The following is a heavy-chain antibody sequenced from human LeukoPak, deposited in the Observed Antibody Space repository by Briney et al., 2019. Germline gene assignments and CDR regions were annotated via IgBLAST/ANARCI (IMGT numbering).Heavy chain of an antibody. V-gene: IGHV1-69*13. J-gene: IGHJ4*02. Sequence: SVKVSCKASGGTFNSYAINWVRQAPGQGREWMGGIVPIFGSANYAQKFQGRVTITADESASTAYMELSSLTSEDTAVFYCARVSYGDFQNYFDYWGQGTLVIVSS. CDR1: GGTFNSYA. CDR2: IVPIFGSA. CDR3: ARVSYGDFQNYFDY. D-gene: IGHD4-17*01.